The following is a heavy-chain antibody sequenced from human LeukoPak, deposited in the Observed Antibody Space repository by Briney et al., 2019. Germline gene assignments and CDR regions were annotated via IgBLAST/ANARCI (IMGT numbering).Heavy chain of an antibody. CDR2: FKSKTDGGTT. CDR3: AKNRNADYAQYFEF. D-gene: IGHD1-14*01. J-gene: IGHJ4*02. Sequence: GGSLRLSCAAPGFTFTNAWMSWVRQAPGKGLEWVGRFKSKTDGGTTDYAAVVKGRFTISGDDSRSTLYLQMSSLKTEDTAVYYCAKNRNADYAQYFEFWGQGTLVTVSS. CDR1: GFTFTNAW. V-gene: IGHV3-15*01.